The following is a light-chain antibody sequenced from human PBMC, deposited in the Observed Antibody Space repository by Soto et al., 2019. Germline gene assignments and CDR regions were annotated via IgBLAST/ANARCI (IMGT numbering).Light chain of an antibody. Sequence: QSVLTQPRSVSGSPGQSVTISCTGTSSDVGRYSFVSWYQQHPGKAPKLLIYDVTKRPSGVPDRFSGSKSGNTASLTISGLQAEDEADYYCCSYAGSHTFVVFGGGTQLTVL. CDR1: SSDVGRYSF. CDR3: CSYAGSHTFVV. J-gene: IGLJ2*01. CDR2: DVT. V-gene: IGLV2-11*02.